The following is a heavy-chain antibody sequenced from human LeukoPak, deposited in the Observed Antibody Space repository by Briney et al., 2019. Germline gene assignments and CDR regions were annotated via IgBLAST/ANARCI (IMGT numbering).Heavy chain of an antibody. CDR1: GFTFSSYG. V-gene: IGHV3-30*18. CDR3: AKDIEAAGDY. CDR2: ISYDGSNK. J-gene: IGHJ4*02. Sequence: PGGSLRLSCAASGFTFSSYGMHWVRQAPGKGLEWVAVISYDGSNKYYADSVKGRFTISRDNSKNTLYLQMNSLRAEDTAVYYCAKDIEAAGDYWGQGTLVTVSS. D-gene: IGHD6-13*01.